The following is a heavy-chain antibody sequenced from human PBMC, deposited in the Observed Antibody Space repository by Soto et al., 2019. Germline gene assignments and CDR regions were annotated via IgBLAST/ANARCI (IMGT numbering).Heavy chain of an antibody. Sequence: EVQLVESGGGLVQPGGSLRLSCAASGFTFSSYSMNWVRQAPGKGLEWVSYISSSSSTIYYADSVKGRFTISRDNAKNSLSLQMNSLRAEDTAVYYCARAYSSSWSTYYFDYWGQGTQVTVSS. D-gene: IGHD6-13*01. V-gene: IGHV3-48*01. CDR3: ARAYSSSWSTYYFDY. CDR1: GFTFSSYS. J-gene: IGHJ4*02. CDR2: ISSSSSTI.